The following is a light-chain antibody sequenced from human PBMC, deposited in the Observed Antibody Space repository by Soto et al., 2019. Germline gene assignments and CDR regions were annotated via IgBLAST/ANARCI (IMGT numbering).Light chain of an antibody. V-gene: IGKV3-11*01. CDR1: QTVSSK. CDR3: HQRKSWPRT. Sequence: EIVLTQSPGTLSLSPGERATLSCRASQTVSSKLAWYQHKPCQAPRLLIYDTFNRATGIPARFSGSGSGTDFTLTISSLEPEDFAVYYCHQRKSWPRTFGQGTKVDIK. CDR2: DTF. J-gene: IGKJ1*01.